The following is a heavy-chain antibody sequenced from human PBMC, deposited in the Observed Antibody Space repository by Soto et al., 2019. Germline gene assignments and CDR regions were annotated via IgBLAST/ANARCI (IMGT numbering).Heavy chain of an antibody. Sequence: QVQLVESGGGVVQPGRSLRLSCAASGFTFSSYAMHWVRQAPGKGLEWVAVISYDGSNKYYADSVKGRFTISRDNSKNTLYLQMNSLRAEDTAVYYCARGPSGWYYFDYWGQGTLVTVSS. CDR3: ARGPSGWYYFDY. CDR2: ISYDGSNK. J-gene: IGHJ4*02. V-gene: IGHV3-30-3*01. CDR1: GFTFSSYA. D-gene: IGHD6-19*01.